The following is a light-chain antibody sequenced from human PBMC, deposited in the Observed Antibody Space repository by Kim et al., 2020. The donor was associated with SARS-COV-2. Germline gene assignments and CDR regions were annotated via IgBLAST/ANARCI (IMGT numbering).Light chain of an antibody. CDR3: ATWDDGLNGQV. V-gene: IGLV1-44*01. CDR1: SSNIGDNT. CDR2: SNY. Sequence: QSVLTQPPSASGTPGQRVTISCAGSSSNIGDNTVNWYQRLPGTAPKLLMYSNYLRPSGVPDRFSGSKSGTSASLVISGLQSEDEAEYYCATWDDGLNGQVFGGGTQLTVL. J-gene: IGLJ3*02.